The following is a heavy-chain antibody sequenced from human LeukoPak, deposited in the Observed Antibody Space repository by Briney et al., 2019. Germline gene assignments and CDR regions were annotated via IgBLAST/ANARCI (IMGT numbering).Heavy chain of an antibody. J-gene: IGHJ6*02. CDR1: GGSISSGGYS. V-gene: IGHV4-30-2*01. CDR3: ARRLGRGGYYYYYGMDV. CDR2: IYHSGST. Sequence: SETLSLTCAVSGGSISSGGYSWSWIRQPPGKGLEWIGYIYHSGSTYYNPSLKSRVTISVDRSKNQFSLKLSSVTAADTAVYYCARRLGRGGYYYYYGMDVWGQGTTVTVSS. D-gene: IGHD3-10*01.